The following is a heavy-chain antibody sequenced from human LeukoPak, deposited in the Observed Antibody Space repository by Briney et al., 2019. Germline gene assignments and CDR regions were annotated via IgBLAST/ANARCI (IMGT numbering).Heavy chain of an antibody. CDR1: GFIFSSYA. CDR3: ARDQLYYLGSGSLTVGPFHGMDV. CDR2: INGSGGSK. D-gene: IGHD3-10*01. Sequence: GGSLSLSCAASGFIFSSYAMTWVRQAPGEGLEWVSGINGSGGSKYYADSVKGRFTISRDNSKNTLYLQMNSLRAEDTAVYYCARDQLYYLGSGSLTVGPFHGMDVWGQGTTVTVS. V-gene: IGHV3-23*01. J-gene: IGHJ6*02.